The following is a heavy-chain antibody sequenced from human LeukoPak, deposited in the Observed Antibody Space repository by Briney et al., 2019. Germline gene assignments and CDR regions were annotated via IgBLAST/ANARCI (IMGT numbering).Heavy chain of an antibody. D-gene: IGHD4-17*01. Sequence: GGSLRLSCAASGFTFCSYAMHWVRQAPGKGLEWVAVISYDGSNKYYADSVKGRFTISRDNSKNTLYLQMNSLRAEDTAVYYCARDGYGDPGWDYWGQGTLVTVSS. V-gene: IGHV3-30-3*01. CDR1: GFTFCSYA. J-gene: IGHJ4*02. CDR2: ISYDGSNK. CDR3: ARDGYGDPGWDY.